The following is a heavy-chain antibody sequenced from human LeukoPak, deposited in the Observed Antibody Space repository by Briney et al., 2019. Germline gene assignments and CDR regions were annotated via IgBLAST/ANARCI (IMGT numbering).Heavy chain of an antibody. V-gene: IGHV1-69*05. CDR1: GGTFSSYA. CDR3: ARDFYDSSGYYYVPDY. D-gene: IGHD3-22*01. Sequence: ASVKLSCKASGGTFSSYAISWVRQAPGQGLEWMGRIIPIFGTANYAQKFQGRVTITTDESTSTAYMELSGLRSEDTAVYYCARDFYDSSGYYYVPDYWGQGTLVTVSS. CDR2: IIPIFGTA. J-gene: IGHJ4*02.